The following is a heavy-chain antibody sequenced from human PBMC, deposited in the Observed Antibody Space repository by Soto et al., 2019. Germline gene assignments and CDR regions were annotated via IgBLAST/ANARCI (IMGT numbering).Heavy chain of an antibody. Sequence: GASVKVSCKASGHTLTNHYMHWVRQAPGQGPEWMGITHPSGGSTSFAQKFQGRVTVTSDTSTSTVYMELSSLRSEDTAVYYCARHRVEIASTGGTSYYYGLDVWGQGTTVTVSS. V-gene: IGHV1-46*01. D-gene: IGHD6-13*01. J-gene: IGHJ6*02. CDR2: THPSGGST. CDR3: ARHRVEIASTGGTSYYYGLDV. CDR1: GHTLTNHY.